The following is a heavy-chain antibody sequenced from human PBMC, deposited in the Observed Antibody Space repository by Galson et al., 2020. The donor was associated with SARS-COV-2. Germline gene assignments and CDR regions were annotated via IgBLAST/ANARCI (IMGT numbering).Heavy chain of an antibody. CDR3: ARQGVNMIFLVTVPGLYFDL. J-gene: IGHJ2*01. CDR1: GYSVSTTNY. CDR2: VYSSGTT. D-gene: IGHD3-9*01. Sequence: SETLSLTCTVSGYSVSTTNYWGWVRQPPGRGLAWIGSVYSSGTTYYHPSPKSRVTLSVDTSKNQFSLRLDSVTAADTALYYCARQGVNMIFLVTVPGLYFDLWGRGTLVTVSS. V-gene: IGHV4-38-2*02.